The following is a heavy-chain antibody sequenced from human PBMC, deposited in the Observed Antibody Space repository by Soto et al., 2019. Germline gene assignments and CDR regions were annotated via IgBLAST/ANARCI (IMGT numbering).Heavy chain of an antibody. J-gene: IGHJ4*02. CDR3: AKVSPMGYFFDF. V-gene: IGHV3-30-3*01. CDR2: ISYDGSNK. CDR1: GFAFNTYS. Sequence: VGSLRLSCAASGFAFNTYSMHWVRQAPGRGLEWVAVISYDGSNKFYADSVKGRFTISRDNSKNTLYLEMNSLRGEDTAVYYCAKVSPMGYFFDFWGQGTLVTVS.